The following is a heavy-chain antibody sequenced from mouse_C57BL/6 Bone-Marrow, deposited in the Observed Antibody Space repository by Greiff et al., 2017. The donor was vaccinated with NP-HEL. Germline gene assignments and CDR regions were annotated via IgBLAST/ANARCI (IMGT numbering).Heavy chain of an antibody. V-gene: IGHV5-16*01. CDR2: INYDGSST. D-gene: IGHD2-1*01. Sequence: EVKLVESEGGLVQPGSSMKLSCTASGFTFSDYYMAWVRQVPEKGLEWVANINYDGSSTYYLDSLKSRFIISRDNAKNILYLQMSSLKSEDTATYYCARDDGNSEFDYWGQGTTLTVSS. CDR1: GFTFSDYY. J-gene: IGHJ2*01. CDR3: ARDDGNSEFDY.